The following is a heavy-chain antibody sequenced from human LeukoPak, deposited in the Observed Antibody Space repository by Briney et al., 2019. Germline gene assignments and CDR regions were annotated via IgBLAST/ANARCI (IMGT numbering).Heavy chain of an antibody. Sequence: GSLRLSCAASGFTFSSYSMNWIRQPPGKGLEWIGEINHSGSTNYNPSLKSRVTISVDTSKNQFSLKLSSVTAADTAVYYCARGDATIAAAGLFDYWGQGTLVTVSS. V-gene: IGHV4-34*01. CDR2: INHSGST. CDR1: GFTFSSYS. D-gene: IGHD6-13*01. CDR3: ARGDATIAAAGLFDY. J-gene: IGHJ4*02.